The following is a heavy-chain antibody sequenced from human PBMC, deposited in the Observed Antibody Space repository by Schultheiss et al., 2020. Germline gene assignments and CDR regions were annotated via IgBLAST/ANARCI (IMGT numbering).Heavy chain of an antibody. CDR3: AKAPYRSPATSAMEV. J-gene: IGHJ6*04. V-gene: IGHV3-33*03. D-gene: IGHD6-13*01. CDR1: GFTFSSYS. Sequence: GESLKISCAASGFTFSSYSMNWVRQAPGKGLEWVAVIWYDGSNKYYADSVKGRFTISRDNAKNSLYLQMSSLRPEDTAVYYCAKAPYRSPATSAMEVWGKGTTVTVSS. CDR2: IWYDGSNK.